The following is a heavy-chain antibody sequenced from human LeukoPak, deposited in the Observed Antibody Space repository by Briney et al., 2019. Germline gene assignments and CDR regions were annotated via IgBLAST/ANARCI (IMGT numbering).Heavy chain of an antibody. J-gene: IGHJ4*02. CDR1: GFTFSNYW. D-gene: IGHD3-16*01. Sequence: GGSLRLSCAASGFTFSNYWMSWVRQAPGKGLEWVANIKHDGTDKYYVDSVKGRFTISRDNAKNSLFLQMNSLRAEDTAVYYCARPRPGWSSVMPYFDYWGQGTLVTVSS. CDR3: ARPRPGWSSVMPYFDY. V-gene: IGHV3-7*01. CDR2: IKHDGTDK.